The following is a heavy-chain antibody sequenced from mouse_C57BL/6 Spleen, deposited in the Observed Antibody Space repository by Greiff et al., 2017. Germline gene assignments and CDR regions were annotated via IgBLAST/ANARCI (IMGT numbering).Heavy chain of an antibody. CDR2: ISSGSSTI. CDR3: ARGTGSMDY. J-gene: IGHJ4*01. CDR1: GFTFSDYG. D-gene: IGHD1-1*01. Sequence: EVKLMESGGGLVTPGGSLKLSCAASGFTFSDYGMHWVRQAPEKGLEWVAYISSGSSTIYSAETVKGLFTISRDNAKNTLFLQMTSLRSEDTAMYYCARGTGSMDYWGQGTSVTVSS. V-gene: IGHV5-17*01.